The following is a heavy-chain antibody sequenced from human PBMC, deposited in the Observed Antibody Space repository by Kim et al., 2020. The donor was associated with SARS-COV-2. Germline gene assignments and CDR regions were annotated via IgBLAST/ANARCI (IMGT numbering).Heavy chain of an antibody. CDR2: IYYSGST. CDR3: ARQPGNYYGSGSYYSDY. CDR1: GGSISSNSYY. V-gene: IGHV4-39*01. J-gene: IGHJ4*02. Sequence: SETLSLTCTVSGGSISSNSYYWGWIRQPPGKGLEWIGSIYYSGSTFYNPSLESRVTIPVHTSKNQFSLKLSSVTAADTAVYYCARQPGNYYGSGSYYSDYWGQGTLVTVSS. D-gene: IGHD3-10*01.